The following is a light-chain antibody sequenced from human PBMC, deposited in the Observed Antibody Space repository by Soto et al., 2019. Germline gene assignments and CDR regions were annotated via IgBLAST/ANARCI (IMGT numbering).Light chain of an antibody. V-gene: IGLV2-14*01. CDR2: EVT. CDR3: TSYTSDSTPYV. Sequence: QSVLTQPASVSGSPGQSITISCTGTSSDVGTYNYVSWYQHHPGKAPKLMLYEVTNRPSGVSNRFSGSKSGNTASLTISGLRAEDEADHYCTSYTSDSTPYVFGTGTNVTVL. CDR1: SSDVGTYNY. J-gene: IGLJ1*01.